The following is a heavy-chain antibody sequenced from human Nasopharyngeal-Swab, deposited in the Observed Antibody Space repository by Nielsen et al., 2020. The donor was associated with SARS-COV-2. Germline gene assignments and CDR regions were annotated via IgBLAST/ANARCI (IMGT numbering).Heavy chain of an antibody. Sequence: SATLSLTCTVSGGSISSYYWSWIRQPPGKGLEWIGYIYYSGSTNYNPSLKSRVTISVDTSKNQFSLKLSSVTAADTAVYYCARGSVHDYGGSDFDYWGRGTLVTVSS. CDR2: IYYSGST. CDR3: ARGSVHDYGGSDFDY. J-gene: IGHJ4*02. D-gene: IGHD4-23*01. CDR1: GGSISSYY. V-gene: IGHV4-59*01.